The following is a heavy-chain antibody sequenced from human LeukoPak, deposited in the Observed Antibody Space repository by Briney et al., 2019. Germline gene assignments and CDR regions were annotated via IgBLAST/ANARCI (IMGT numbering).Heavy chain of an antibody. J-gene: IGHJ4*02. D-gene: IGHD3-22*01. Sequence: SVKVSCKASGGTFSSYAINWVRQAPGQGLEWMGRIIPILDTPNYAQKFQGRVTITADKSTSTAYMELSSLRSEDTAVYYCARDLTSYYYDNNGAFDFWGQGTLVTLSS. CDR1: GGTFSSYA. CDR2: IIPILDTP. V-gene: IGHV1-69*04. CDR3: ARDLTSYYYDNNGAFDF.